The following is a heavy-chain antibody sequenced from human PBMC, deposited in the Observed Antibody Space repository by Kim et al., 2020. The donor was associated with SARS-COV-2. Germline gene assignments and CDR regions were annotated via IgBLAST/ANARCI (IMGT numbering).Heavy chain of an antibody. J-gene: IGHJ5*02. Sequence: SETLSLTCTVSGGSISSGGYYWSWIRQHPGKRLEWIGYIYYSGSTYYNPSLKSRVTISVDTSKNQFSLKLSSVTAADTAVYYCARVLGAITIFGVVIVNWFDTWGQGTLVT. CDR2: IYYSGST. CDR3: ARVLGAITIFGVVIVNWFDT. CDR1: GGSISSGGYY. D-gene: IGHD3-3*01. V-gene: IGHV4-31*03.